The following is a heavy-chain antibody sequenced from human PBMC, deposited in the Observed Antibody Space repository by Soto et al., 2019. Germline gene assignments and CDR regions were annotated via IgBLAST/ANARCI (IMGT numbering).Heavy chain of an antibody. J-gene: IGHJ4*02. Sequence: SETLSLTCTVSGGSINTFYWSCARQPAGKGLEWLGRIFSSGSTSFNPSLESRVAMSVDTSKNHFSLNLSSVTAADMAVYYCAREGSYSAYNFAHGIQLWSFDFWGQGALVTVSS. CDR3: AREGSYSAYNFAHGIQLWSFDF. CDR1: GGSINTFY. D-gene: IGHD5-12*01. V-gene: IGHV4-4*07. CDR2: IFSSGST.